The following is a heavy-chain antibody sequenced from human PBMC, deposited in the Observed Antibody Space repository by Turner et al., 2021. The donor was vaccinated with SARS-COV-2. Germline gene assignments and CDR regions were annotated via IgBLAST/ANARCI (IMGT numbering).Heavy chain of an antibody. CDR1: AGSISSSSYY. D-gene: IGHD5-18*01. V-gene: IGHV4-39*01. J-gene: IGHJ6*02. CDR3: ARIMDTAMDYYGMDV. CDR2: IYYSGST. Sequence: QLQLQESGPGLVKPSETLSLTCTVSAGSISSSSYYWGWIRQPPGKGLEWIGKIYYSGSTYYNPSIKSRVTISVDTSKNQFSLKLSSVTAADTAVYYCARIMDTAMDYYGMDVWGQGTTVTVSS.